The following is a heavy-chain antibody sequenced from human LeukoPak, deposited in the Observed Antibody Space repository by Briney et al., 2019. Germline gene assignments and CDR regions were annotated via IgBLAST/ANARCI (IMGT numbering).Heavy chain of an antibody. Sequence: ASVKVSCKASGYSFADYYMHWVRQAPGQGLEWMGWIKPNSGGTRSAQKFQGRVTMTRDTSITTAYMELSRLRSDDTAVYYCARGTGEGYTYGRYYLDYWGQGTLVTVSS. D-gene: IGHD5-18*01. V-gene: IGHV1-2*02. CDR3: ARGTGEGYTYGRYYLDY. CDR2: IKPNSGGT. CDR1: GYSFADYY. J-gene: IGHJ4*02.